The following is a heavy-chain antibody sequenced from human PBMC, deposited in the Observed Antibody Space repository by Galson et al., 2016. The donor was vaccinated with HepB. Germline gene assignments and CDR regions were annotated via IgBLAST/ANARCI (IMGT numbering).Heavy chain of an antibody. J-gene: IGHJ4*02. Sequence: SLRLSCAASGFTFNTYSMNWVRQAPGKGLEWVSSISGTSTYIYYADSVKGRFTISRDNAKNSLYLQMNNVRAEDTAIYYCLRGGLEPFDYWGQGTLVTVSS. CDR1: GFTFNTYS. CDR3: LRGGLEPFDY. D-gene: IGHD1-1*01. CDR2: ISGTSTYI. V-gene: IGHV3-21*01.